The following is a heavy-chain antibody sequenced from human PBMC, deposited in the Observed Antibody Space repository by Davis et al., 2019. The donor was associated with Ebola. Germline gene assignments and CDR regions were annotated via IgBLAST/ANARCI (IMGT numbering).Heavy chain of an antibody. J-gene: IGHJ4*02. D-gene: IGHD1-14*01. CDR3: ARYKRLDY. CDR2: ISESATYT. V-gene: IGHV3-11*06. CDR1: GFTFSDFP. Sequence: PGGSLRLSCAASGFTFSDFPMTWIRQAPGQGPECVSSISESATYTTYADSVKGRFTISRDNAKNSLFLQMNSLRAEDTAVYYCARYKRLDYWGQGTLVTVSS.